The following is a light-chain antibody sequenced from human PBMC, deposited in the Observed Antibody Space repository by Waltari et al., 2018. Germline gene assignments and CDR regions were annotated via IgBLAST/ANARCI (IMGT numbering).Light chain of an antibody. Sequence: DIVMTQSPDPLAVSLGERATINCQSSQSVLYSSNNKKYLAWYQQKPGQPPKLLIYWASTRESGVPDRFSGSGSGTDFTLTISSLQAEDVAVYYCQQYYSTPPTFGQGTKVEIK. V-gene: IGKV4-1*01. J-gene: IGKJ1*01. CDR1: QSVLYSSNNKKY. CDR2: WAS. CDR3: QQYYSTPPT.